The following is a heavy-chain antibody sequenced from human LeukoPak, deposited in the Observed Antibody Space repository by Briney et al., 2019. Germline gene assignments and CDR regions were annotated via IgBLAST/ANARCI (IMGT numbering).Heavy chain of an antibody. CDR2: INPDGDGM. J-gene: IGHJ4*02. CDR1: GFTFSRSW. CDR3: AAWTDRGYSY. D-gene: IGHD5-12*01. Sequence: GGSPRLSCTASGFTFSRSWMNWIRQAPGKWLEWVANINPDGDGMRFVDSVKGRFTMSRDNAQSSLHLQMNSLRVEDTAFYYCAAWTDRGYSYWGQGVLVTVSS. V-gene: IGHV3-7*01.